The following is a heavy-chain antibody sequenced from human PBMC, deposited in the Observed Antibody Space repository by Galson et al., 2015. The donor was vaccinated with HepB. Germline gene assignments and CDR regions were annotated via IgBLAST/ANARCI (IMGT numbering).Heavy chain of an antibody. CDR3: ARIRASPGQPFKHHYYYAMDV. J-gene: IGHJ6*02. V-gene: IGHV3-30*04. CDR2: ISYDGSNK. Sequence: SLRLSCAASGFTFSSYAMHWVRQAPGKGLEWVAVISYDGSNKYYADSVKGRFTISRDNSKNTLYLQMNSLRPEDTAVYYCARIRASPGQPFKHHYYYAMDVWGQGTTVTVSS. D-gene: IGHD6-13*01. CDR1: GFTFSSYA.